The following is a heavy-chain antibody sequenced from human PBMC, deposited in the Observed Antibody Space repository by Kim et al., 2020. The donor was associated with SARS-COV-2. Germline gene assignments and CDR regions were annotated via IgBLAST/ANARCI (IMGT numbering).Heavy chain of an antibody. CDR2: IYYSGST. D-gene: IGHD2-2*01. CDR3: ARGGPDCSSTSCYRYYYYYGMDV. J-gene: IGHJ6*02. V-gene: IGHV4-59*13. Sequence: SETLSLTCTVPGGSISSYYWSWIRQPPGKGLEWIGYIYYSGSTNYNPSLKSRVTISVDTSKNQFSLKLSSVTAADTAVYYCARGGPDCSSTSCYRYYYYYGMDVWGQGTTVTVSS. CDR1: GGSISSYY.